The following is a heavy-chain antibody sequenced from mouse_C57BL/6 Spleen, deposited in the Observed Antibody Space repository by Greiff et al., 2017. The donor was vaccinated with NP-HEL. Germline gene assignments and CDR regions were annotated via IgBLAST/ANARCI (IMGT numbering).Heavy chain of an antibody. CDR2: INYDGSST. CDR1: GFTFSDYY. J-gene: IGHJ2*01. Sequence: EVKLVESEGGLVQPGSSMKLSCTASGFTFSDYYMAWVRQVPEKGLEWVANINYDGSSTYYLDSLKSRFIISRDNAKNILYLQMSSLKSEDTATYYCARDPGSSLDYWGQGTTLTVSS. D-gene: IGHD1-1*01. CDR3: ARDPGSSLDY. V-gene: IGHV5-16*01.